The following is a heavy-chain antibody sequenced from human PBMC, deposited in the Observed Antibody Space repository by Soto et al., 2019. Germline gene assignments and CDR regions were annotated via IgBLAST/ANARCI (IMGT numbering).Heavy chain of an antibody. Sequence: QVQLVQSGAEVKKPGASVKVSCKDSGYTFTSYDINWVRQATGQGLVWMGWMNPNSGHTGNAQQFQCRINKTSNTTISNDYMGLSSLRSEDTAVYYCARVEGDNDSPPSYYYYMDVWGKGTTVTVS. CDR3: ARVEGDNDSPPSYYYYMDV. J-gene: IGHJ6*03. D-gene: IGHD3-22*01. CDR1: GYTFTSYD. V-gene: IGHV1-8*01. CDR2: MNPNSGHT.